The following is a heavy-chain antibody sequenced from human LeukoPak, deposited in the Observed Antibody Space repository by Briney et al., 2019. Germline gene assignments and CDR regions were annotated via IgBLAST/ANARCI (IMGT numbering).Heavy chain of an antibody. V-gene: IGHV3-21*01. CDR2: ISSSSSYI. J-gene: IGHJ4*02. D-gene: IGHD5-18*01. CDR1: GFTFSSYT. CDR3: ARGSDTAMVLFYYFDY. Sequence: AGGSLRLSCAASGFTFSSYTMNWVRQAPGKGLEWVSSISSSSSYIYYADSVKGRFTISRDNAKNSLYLQMNTLRAEDTAVYYCARGSDTAMVLFYYFDYWGQGTLVTVSS.